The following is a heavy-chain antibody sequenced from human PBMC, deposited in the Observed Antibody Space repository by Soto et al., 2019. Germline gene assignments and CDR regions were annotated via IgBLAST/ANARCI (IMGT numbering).Heavy chain of an antibody. Sequence: GGSLRLSCAASGFTFSSYSMNWVRQAPGKGLEWVSSISSSISYIYYADSVKGRFTISRDNAKNSLYLQMNSLRAEDTAVYYCARYDTAMASGMDVWGQGTTVTVSS. D-gene: IGHD5-18*01. J-gene: IGHJ6*02. CDR2: ISSSISYI. CDR3: ARYDTAMASGMDV. CDR1: GFTFSSYS. V-gene: IGHV3-21*01.